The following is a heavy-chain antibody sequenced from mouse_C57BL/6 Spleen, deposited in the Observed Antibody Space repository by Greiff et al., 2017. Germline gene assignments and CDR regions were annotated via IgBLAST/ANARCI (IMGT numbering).Heavy chain of an antibody. D-gene: IGHD1-1*01. CDR1: GYTFTDYY. V-gene: IGHV1-76*01. CDR3: ARGCYGSSYRYASDY. CDR2: IYPGSGNT. Sequence: VQLQQSGAELVRPGASVKLSCKASGYTFTDYYINWVKQRPGQGLEWIARIYPGSGNTYYNEKFKGKATLTAEKSSSTAYMQLSSLTSEDSAVYFWARGCYGSSYRYASDYWGQGTSVTVSS. J-gene: IGHJ4*01.